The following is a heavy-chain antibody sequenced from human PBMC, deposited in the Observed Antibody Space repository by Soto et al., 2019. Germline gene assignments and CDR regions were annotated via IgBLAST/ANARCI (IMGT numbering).Heavy chain of an antibody. D-gene: IGHD1-26*01. V-gene: IGHV3-48*02. CDR1: GFTFSSYS. Sequence: GGSLRLSCAASGFTFSSYSMNWVRQAPGKGLEWVSYISSSSSTIYYADSVKGRFTISRDNAKNSLYLQMNSLRDEDTAVYYCARAEPSGSYLVTGFDYWGQGTLVTVSS. J-gene: IGHJ4*02. CDR2: ISSSSSTI. CDR3: ARAEPSGSYLVTGFDY.